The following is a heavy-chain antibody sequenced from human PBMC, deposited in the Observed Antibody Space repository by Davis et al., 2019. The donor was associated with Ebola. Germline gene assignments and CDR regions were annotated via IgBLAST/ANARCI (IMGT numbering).Heavy chain of an antibody. J-gene: IGHJ5*02. CDR1: GGSISSADYY. CDR2: IYYSGGT. Sequence: PSETLSLTCTVSGGSISSADYYWTWIRQHPGEGLEWIGYIYYSGGTYYNPSLKSRVTLSLDASKNQFSLKLSSVTAADTAMYYCARIPIKSGTYGWFDPWGQGTLVTVSS. CDR3: ARIPIKSGTYGWFDP. V-gene: IGHV4-31*03. D-gene: IGHD1-26*01.